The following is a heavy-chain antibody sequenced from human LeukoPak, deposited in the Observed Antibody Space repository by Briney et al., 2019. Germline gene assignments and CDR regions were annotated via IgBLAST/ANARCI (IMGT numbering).Heavy chain of an antibody. Sequence: GGSLRASCAASGFTFSDYYMSWIRQAPGKGLEWVSYISSSSYTNYADSVKGRFTIPRDNAKNSLYLQMNSLRAEDTAVYYCARDEFGSGWYMGYWGQGTLVTVSS. V-gene: IGHV3-11*06. CDR1: GFTFSDYY. D-gene: IGHD6-19*01. J-gene: IGHJ4*02. CDR2: ISSSSYT. CDR3: ARDEFGSGWYMGY.